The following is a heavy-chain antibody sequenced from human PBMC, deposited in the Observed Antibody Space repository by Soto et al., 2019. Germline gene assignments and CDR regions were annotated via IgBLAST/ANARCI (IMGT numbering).Heavy chain of an antibody. CDR2: IIPILGIA. CDR1: GGTFSSYT. Sequence: SVKVSCKASGGTFSSYTISWVRQAPGQGLEWMGRIIPILGIANYAQKFQGRVTITADKSTSTAYMELSSLRSDDTAVYYCARDDDDYGGYYYYGMDVWGQGTTVTVSS. J-gene: IGHJ6*02. D-gene: IGHD4-17*01. V-gene: IGHV1-69*04. CDR3: ARDDDDYGGYYYYGMDV.